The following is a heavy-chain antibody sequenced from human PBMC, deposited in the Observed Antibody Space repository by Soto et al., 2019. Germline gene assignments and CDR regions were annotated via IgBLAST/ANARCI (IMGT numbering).Heavy chain of an antibody. J-gene: IGHJ4*02. D-gene: IGHD3-16*02. CDR2: IYYSGST. Sequence: QVQLQESGPGLVKPSQTLSLTCTVSGGSISSRGYYWSWIRQHPGKGLELIGYIYYSGSTYYNPSLKSGVTVSVGTSKNQCSRKLSSVTAADTAVYSCAAGLYDYVGGSYRRHWGQGTLVTVSS. CDR3: AAGLYDYVGGSYRRH. V-gene: IGHV4-31*03. CDR1: GGSISSRGYY.